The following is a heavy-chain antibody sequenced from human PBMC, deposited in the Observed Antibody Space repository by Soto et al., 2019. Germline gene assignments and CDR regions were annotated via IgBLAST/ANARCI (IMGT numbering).Heavy chain of an antibody. CDR3: ARATQRGYCSGGSCHYGMDV. D-gene: IGHD2-15*01. CDR2: IYPGDSDT. Sequence: PGESLKISCKGSGYSFTSYWIGLVRQMPGKGLEWMGIIYPGDSDTRYSPSFQGQVTISADKSISTAYLQWSSLKASDTAMYYCARATQRGYCSGGSCHYGMDVWGQGTTVTVSS. V-gene: IGHV5-51*01. CDR1: GYSFTSYW. J-gene: IGHJ6*02.